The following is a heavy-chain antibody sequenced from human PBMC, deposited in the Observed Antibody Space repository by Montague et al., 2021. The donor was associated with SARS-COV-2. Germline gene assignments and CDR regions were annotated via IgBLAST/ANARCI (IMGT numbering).Heavy chain of an antibody. J-gene: IGHJ4*02. CDR3: ATGYSSGWSHQYYFDY. CDR2: IGTAGDT. V-gene: IGHV3-13*04. CDR1: GFTFSSYD. Sequence: SLRLSCAASGFTFSSYDMHWVRQATGKGLEWVSAIGTAGDTYYPGSVKGRFTISSENAENSLYLQMNSLRAGDTAVYYCATGYSSGWSHQYYFDYRGQGTLVTVSS. D-gene: IGHD6-19*01.